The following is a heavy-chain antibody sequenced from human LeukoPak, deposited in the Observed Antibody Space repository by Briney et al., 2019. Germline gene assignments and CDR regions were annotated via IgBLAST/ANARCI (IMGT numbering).Heavy chain of an antibody. D-gene: IGHD6-19*01. CDR2: IYTSGST. Sequence: SETLSLTCTVSGGSISSGSYYWSWIRQPAGKGLEGIGRIYTSGSTNYNPSLKSRVTISVDTSKNQFSLKLSFVTAADTAVYYCARDTQWLGFIDYWGQGTLVTVSS. CDR3: ARDTQWLGFIDY. J-gene: IGHJ4*02. V-gene: IGHV4-61*02. CDR1: GGSISSGSYY.